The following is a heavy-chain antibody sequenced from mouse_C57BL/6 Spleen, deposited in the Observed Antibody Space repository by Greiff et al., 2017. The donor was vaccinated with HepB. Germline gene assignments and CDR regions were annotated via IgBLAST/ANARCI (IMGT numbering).Heavy chain of an antibody. CDR1: GYTFTEYT. V-gene: IGHV1-62-2*01. Sequence: VKLQESGAELVKPGASVKLSCKASGYTFTEYTIHWVKQRSGQGLEWIGWFYPGSGSIKYNEKFKDKATLTADKSSSTVYMELSRLTSEDSAVYFCARHEERITTVAWDYAMDYWGQGTSVTVSS. J-gene: IGHJ4*01. D-gene: IGHD1-1*01. CDR3: ARHEERITTVAWDYAMDY. CDR2: FYPGSGSI.